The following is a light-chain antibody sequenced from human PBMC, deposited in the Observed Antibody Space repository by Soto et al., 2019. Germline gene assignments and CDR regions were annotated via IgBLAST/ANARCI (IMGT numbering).Light chain of an antibody. Sequence: EIVMTQSPATLSVSPWEGATLSCRASQRVSNDFAWYQQKPDQAPRLLIYGASTRATGVPARFSGSGSGTEFTLTISSLQSEDFALYYCRQYKNWPLTFGGGTKVDIK. CDR3: RQYKNWPLT. CDR1: QRVSND. CDR2: GAS. V-gene: IGKV3-15*01. J-gene: IGKJ4*02.